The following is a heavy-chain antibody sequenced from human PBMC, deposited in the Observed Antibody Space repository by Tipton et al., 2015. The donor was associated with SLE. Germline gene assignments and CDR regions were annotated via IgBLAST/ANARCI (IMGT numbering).Heavy chain of an antibody. CDR1: GGSFSSHY. Sequence: TLSLTCAVYGGSFSSHYWSWIRQPPGKGLEWIGYIYYSGSTNYNPSLKSRVTISVDTPKNQFSLKLNSVTAADTAVYYCARDRRRDGYKPDAFDIWGQGTMVTVSS. D-gene: IGHD5-24*01. J-gene: IGHJ3*02. V-gene: IGHV4-59*11. CDR2: IYYSGST. CDR3: ARDRRRDGYKPDAFDI.